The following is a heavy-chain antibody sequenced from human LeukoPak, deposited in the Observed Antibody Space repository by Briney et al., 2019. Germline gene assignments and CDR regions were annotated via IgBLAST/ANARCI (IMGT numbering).Heavy chain of an antibody. D-gene: IGHD3-22*01. CDR3: AKGSYYDSSGSFYFDH. V-gene: IGHV3-23*01. Sequence: GGSLRLSCAASGFTFSSYAMSWVRQAPGKGLEWVSGISGSGDNTYYADSVKGRFTISRDNSKNTLYVQVNSLGTEDTAAYYCAKGSYYDSSGSFYFDHWGQGTLVTVSS. J-gene: IGHJ4*02. CDR1: GFTFSSYA. CDR2: ISGSGDNT.